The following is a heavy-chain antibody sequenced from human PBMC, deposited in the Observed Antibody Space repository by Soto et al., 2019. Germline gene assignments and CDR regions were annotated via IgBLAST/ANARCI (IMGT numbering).Heavy chain of an antibody. CDR2: INAGNGNT. J-gene: IGHJ5*02. CDR3: ARGSTAMDFSWFDP. V-gene: IGHV1-3*01. D-gene: IGHD5-18*01. CDR1: GYTFSTYA. Sequence: ASVKVSCKASGYTFSTYAMHWVRQAPGQRLEWMGCINAGNGNTKYSQKFQVRVTITTDTSASTAYMELSSLRSEDTAVYYCARGSTAMDFSWFDPWGQGTLVTAPQ.